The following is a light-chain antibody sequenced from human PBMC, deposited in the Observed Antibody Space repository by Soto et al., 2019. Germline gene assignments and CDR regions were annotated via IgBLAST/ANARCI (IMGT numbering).Light chain of an antibody. CDR1: SSDVGDYNR. CDR3: SSYTASATFV. CDR2: EVT. J-gene: IGLJ1*01. V-gene: IGLV2-18*02. Sequence: QSALTQPPSVSGSPGQSVTISCIGTSSDVGDYNRVSWYQQPPGTAPKVIIYEVTSRPSGVPDRFSGSKSGNTASLTISGLQAEDEADYFCSSYTASATFVFGTGTKLTVL.